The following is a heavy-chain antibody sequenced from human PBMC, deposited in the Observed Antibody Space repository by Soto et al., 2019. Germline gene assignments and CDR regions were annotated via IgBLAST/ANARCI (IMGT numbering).Heavy chain of an antibody. CDR3: ARSALYYYDSSGKFDF. J-gene: IGHJ4*02. D-gene: IGHD3-22*01. V-gene: IGHV1-3*01. CDR2: INAGNDNT. CDR1: GYTFTTYA. Sequence: ASVKVSCKASGYTFTTYAMHWVRQAPGQSLEWMGWINAGNDNTKYSQKFQGRVTITRDTSASTAYMDLSSLRSEDTAVYYCARSALYYYDSSGKFDFWGQGTLVTVSS.